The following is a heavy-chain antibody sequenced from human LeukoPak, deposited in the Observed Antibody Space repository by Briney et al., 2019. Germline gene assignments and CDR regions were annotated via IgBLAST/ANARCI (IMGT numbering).Heavy chain of an antibody. CDR3: ASAVADTRNAFDI. V-gene: IGHV3-74*01. J-gene: IGHJ3*02. CDR2: VSGDGSNT. CDR1: GFSFSSYW. Sequence: PGGSLRVSCAASGFSFSSYWIHWVRQPHGKRLVWVSRVSGDGSNTNYADSVKGRFTISRDNAKNTLYLQMDSLRAEDTAVYYCASAVADTRNAFDIWGRGTTVTVSS. D-gene: IGHD6-19*01.